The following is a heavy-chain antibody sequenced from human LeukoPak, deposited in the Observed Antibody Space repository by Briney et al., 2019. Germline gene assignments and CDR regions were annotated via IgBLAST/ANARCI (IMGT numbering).Heavy chain of an antibody. Sequence: PSETLSLTCAVYGGSFSGYYWSWIRQPPGKGLEWIGEINHSGSTNYNPSLKSRVTISVDTSKNQFSLKLSSVTAADTAVYYCARQAKKVYYGSGSYRPAYYYYYYMDVWGKGTTVTISS. CDR3: ARQAKKVYYGSGSYRPAYYYYYYMDV. J-gene: IGHJ6*03. CDR1: GGSFSGYY. D-gene: IGHD3-10*01. V-gene: IGHV4-34*01. CDR2: INHSGST.